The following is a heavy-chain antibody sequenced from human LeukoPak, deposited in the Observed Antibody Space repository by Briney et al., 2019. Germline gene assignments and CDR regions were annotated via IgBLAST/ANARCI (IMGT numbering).Heavy chain of an antibody. CDR1: GFTFSSYW. V-gene: IGHV3-7*03. Sequence: GGSLRLSCATSGFTFSSYWMSWVRQAPGKGLEWVANINQDGSEKYYVDSVKGRFTISRDNAKNSLYLQMNSLRAEDTAMYFCARCMPGDAFDVWGQGTMVTVSS. J-gene: IGHJ3*01. D-gene: IGHD2-8*01. CDR2: INQDGSEK. CDR3: ARCMPGDAFDV.